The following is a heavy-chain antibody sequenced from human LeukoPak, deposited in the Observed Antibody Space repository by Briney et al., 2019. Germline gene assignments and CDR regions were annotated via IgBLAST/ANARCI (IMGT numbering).Heavy chain of an antibody. J-gene: IGHJ4*02. Sequence: PGGSLRLSCAASGFTFSEYWMHWVRQAPGKGLVWVSRINSDGRSTNYADSVKGRFTISRDNAKNTLYLQMNSLRAEDTAVYYCARDYYSLTGYYLFDYWGQGTLVTVSS. CDR3: ARDYYSLTGYYLFDY. V-gene: IGHV3-74*01. D-gene: IGHD3-9*01. CDR1: GFTFSEYW. CDR2: INSDGRST.